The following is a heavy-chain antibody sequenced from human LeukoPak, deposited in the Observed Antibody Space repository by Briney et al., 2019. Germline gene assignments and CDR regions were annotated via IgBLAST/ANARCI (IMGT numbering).Heavy chain of an antibody. CDR3: ARAVTGGDRSRFYSGGWYYFDN. D-gene: IGHD6-19*01. CDR2: ISDTGST. Sequence: SETLSLTRTFSVGSVSSSYWSWLRQPPGKGLEWIGYISDTGSTNYNPPLKGRVTISIHSSPNQFSLELGSVTAADTAIYYCARAVTGGDRSRFYSGGWYYFDNWGQGTLVTVSS. J-gene: IGHJ4*02. V-gene: IGHV4-59*08. CDR1: VGSVSSSY.